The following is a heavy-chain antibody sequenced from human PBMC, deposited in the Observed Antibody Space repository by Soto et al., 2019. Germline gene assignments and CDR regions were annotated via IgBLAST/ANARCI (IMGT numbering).Heavy chain of an antibody. CDR3: ARVGAPWTMVRDDFDY. V-gene: IGHV4-30-4*01. J-gene: IGHJ4*02. CDR1: GGSISSGDYY. Sequence: PSETLSLTCTVSGGSISSGDYYWSWIRQPPGKGLEWIGYIYYSGSTYYNPSLKSRVTISVDTSKNQFSLKLSSVTAADTAVYYCARVGAPWTMVRDDFDYWGQGTLVTVS. CDR2: IYYSGST. D-gene: IGHD3-10*01.